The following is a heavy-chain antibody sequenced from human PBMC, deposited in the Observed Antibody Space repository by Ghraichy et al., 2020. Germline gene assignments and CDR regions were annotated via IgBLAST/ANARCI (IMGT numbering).Heavy chain of an antibody. Sequence: ASVKVSCKASGYTFTGYYMHWVRQAPGQGLEWMGWINPNSGGTNYAQKFQGRVTMTRDTSISTAYMELSRLRSDDTAVYYCARDVAYYDILTGSYSLGMDVWGQGTTVTVSS. V-gene: IGHV1-2*02. CDR1: GYTFTGYY. CDR3: ARDVAYYDILTGSYSLGMDV. J-gene: IGHJ6*02. D-gene: IGHD3-9*01. CDR2: INPNSGGT.